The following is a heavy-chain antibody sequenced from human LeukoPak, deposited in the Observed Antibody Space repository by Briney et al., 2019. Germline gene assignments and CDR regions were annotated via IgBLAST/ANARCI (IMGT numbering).Heavy chain of an antibody. D-gene: IGHD5-18*01. CDR2: ISLGTSDT. CDR1: RFTFSSYW. J-gene: IGHJ4*02. Sequence: PGGSLRLSCAASRFTFSSYWMSWVRQAPGKGLEWVSGISLGTSDTYYADSVKGRFTISRDNSRTTLYLQMNSLRAEDTAVYYCAKRLLYSYGPGFDYWGQGTLVTVSS. CDR3: AKRLLYSYGPGFDY. V-gene: IGHV3-23*01.